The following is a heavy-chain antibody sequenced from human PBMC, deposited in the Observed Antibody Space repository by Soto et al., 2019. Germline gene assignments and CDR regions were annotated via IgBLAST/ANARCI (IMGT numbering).Heavy chain of an antibody. CDR1: GYTFTGYY. D-gene: IGHD2-15*01. V-gene: IGHV1-2*04. CDR3: ALVDHCSGGSYYLFDS. Sequence: ASVKVSCKASGYTFTGYYMYWVRQAPGQGREGMGWINANSGGTNYAQKFQGWVTMTRDRTISTAYMELSRLRSDATAVYFSALVDHCSGGSYYLFDSWRQGTLVTVSS. CDR2: INANSGGT. J-gene: IGHJ4*02.